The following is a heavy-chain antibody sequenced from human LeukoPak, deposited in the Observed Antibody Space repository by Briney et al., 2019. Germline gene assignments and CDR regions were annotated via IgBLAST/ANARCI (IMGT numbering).Heavy chain of an antibody. J-gene: IGHJ4*02. CDR3: ARDKVTGATKFDY. D-gene: IGHD1-26*01. CDR1: GFTFSTYW. V-gene: IGHV3-7*04. CDR2: IKQDGSEI. Sequence: GGSLRLSCAGSGFTFSTYWMSWVRQTPGKGLEWVASIKQDGSEIYYVDSVKGRFTISRDNAKNSLYLQMNSLRAEDTAVYYCARDKVTGATKFDYWGQGTLVTVSS.